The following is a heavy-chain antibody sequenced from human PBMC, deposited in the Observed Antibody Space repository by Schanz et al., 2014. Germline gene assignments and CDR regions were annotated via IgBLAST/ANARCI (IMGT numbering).Heavy chain of an antibody. CDR1: GFSFGNYG. J-gene: IGHJ6*03. V-gene: IGHV3-48*01. Sequence: DVHLLESGGGLVQPGGSLRLSCEASGFSFGNYGMSWVRQAPGKGLEWVSYVSRSTPDIYYADSVKGRFTMSRDNAKNSVFLQMNSLRAEDTAVYYCAKGPYYYYYMDVWGNGTTVTVSS. CDR3: AKGPYYYYYMDV. CDR2: VSRSTPDI.